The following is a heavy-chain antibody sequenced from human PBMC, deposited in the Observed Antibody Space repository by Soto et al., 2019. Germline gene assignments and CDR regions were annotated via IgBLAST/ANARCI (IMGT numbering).Heavy chain of an antibody. CDR2: IVVGSGNT. Sequence: SVKLSCKGSGFTITSSAMQWVRQDRGQRLEWIGWIVVGSGNTNYAQKFQERVTITRDMSTSTAYMELSSLRSEDTAMYYCATDLDYGGNSEASDIWGQGTMVTVSS. V-gene: IGHV1-58*02. CDR3: ATDLDYGGNSEASDI. D-gene: IGHD4-17*01. CDR1: GFTITSSA. J-gene: IGHJ3*02.